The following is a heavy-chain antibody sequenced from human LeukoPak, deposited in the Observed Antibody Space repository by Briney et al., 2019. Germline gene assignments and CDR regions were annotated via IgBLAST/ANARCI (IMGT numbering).Heavy chain of an antibody. CDR3: ARVLDKEISGATPYYFDY. V-gene: IGHV1-18*01. CDR2: ISAYNGNT. Sequence: ASVTVSFKASGYTFTSYGISWVRQAPGQGVEWMGWISAYNGNTNYAQKLQGRVTMTTDTSTSTAYMELRSLGSDDTAVYYCARVLDKEISGATPYYFDYWGQGTLVTVSS. CDR1: GYTFTSYG. J-gene: IGHJ4*02. D-gene: IGHD1-26*01.